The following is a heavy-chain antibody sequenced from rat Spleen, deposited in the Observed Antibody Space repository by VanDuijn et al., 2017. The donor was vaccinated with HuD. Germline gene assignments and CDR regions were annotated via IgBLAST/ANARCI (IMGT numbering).Heavy chain of an antibody. D-gene: IGHD1-4*01. CDR3: TRESLPGFNSHWFVS. V-gene: IGHV2S12*01. CDR1: GFSLSNYH. Sequence: QVQLKESGPGLVQPSETLSLTCTVSGFSLSNYHVHWVRQPPGEGLEWVAAISSGGSTYYNSALKSRLSISRDTSKSQGFLKMNSLQTEDTATYFCTRESLPGFNSHWFVSWGQGTLVTVSS. CDR2: ISSGGST. J-gene: IGHJ3*01.